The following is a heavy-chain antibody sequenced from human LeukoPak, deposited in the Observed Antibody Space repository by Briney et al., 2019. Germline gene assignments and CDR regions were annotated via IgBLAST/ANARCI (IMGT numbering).Heavy chain of an antibody. CDR2: IYYSGST. CDR3: AGSLGYCSGGSCNWLDP. J-gene: IGHJ5*02. D-gene: IGHD2-15*01. V-gene: IGHV4-30-4*01. CDR1: GGSISSGDYY. Sequence: SETLSLTCTVSGGSISSGDYYWSWIRQPPGKGLEWIGYIYYSGSTYYNPSLKSRVTISVDTSKNQFSLKLSSVTAADTAVYYCAGSLGYCSGGSCNWLDPWGQGTLVTVSS.